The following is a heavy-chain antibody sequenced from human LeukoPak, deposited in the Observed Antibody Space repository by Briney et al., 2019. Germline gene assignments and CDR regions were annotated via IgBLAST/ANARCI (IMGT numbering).Heavy chain of an antibody. D-gene: IGHD2-15*01. Sequence: KPGGSLRLSCAASGFTFSNEWMIWVRQAPGKGLEWVGRIKTKTDAGATDYAAPVKGRFTISRDDSRNALYLQMNSLKIEDTAVYYCTTAGSAWGQGTLVTVSS. CDR3: TTAGSA. V-gene: IGHV3-15*01. CDR2: IKTKTDAGAT. CDR1: GFTFSNEW. J-gene: IGHJ5*02.